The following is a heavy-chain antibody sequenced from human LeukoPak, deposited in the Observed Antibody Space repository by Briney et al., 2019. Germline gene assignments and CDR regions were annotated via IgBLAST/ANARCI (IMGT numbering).Heavy chain of an antibody. J-gene: IGHJ5*02. CDR3: ARLPLDNWNGVS. CDR1: GYSFTSYW. D-gene: IGHD1-1*01. CDR2: IYPSDSVT. Sequence: LGESLKISCQGSGYSFTSYWIIWVRPMPGKGLEWMGRIYPSDSVTNYSPSFQGHVTFSVDKSISTAYLQWSSLKASDTALYYCARLPLDNWNGVSWGQGTLVTVSS. V-gene: IGHV5-10-1*01.